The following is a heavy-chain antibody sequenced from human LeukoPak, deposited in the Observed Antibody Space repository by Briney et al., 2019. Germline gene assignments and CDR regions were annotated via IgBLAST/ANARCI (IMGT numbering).Heavy chain of an antibody. CDR1: GGSISSYY. V-gene: IGHV4-59*01. CDR2: IYYSGST. CDR3: ARSRARKTYCSSTSCSAGFDY. Sequence: SETLSLTCTVSGGSISSYYWSWIRQPPGKGLEWIGYIYYSGSTNYNPSLKSRVTISVDTSKNQFSLKLSSVTTADTAVYYCARSRARKTYCSSTSCSAGFDYWGQGTLVTVSS. D-gene: IGHD2-2*01. J-gene: IGHJ4*02.